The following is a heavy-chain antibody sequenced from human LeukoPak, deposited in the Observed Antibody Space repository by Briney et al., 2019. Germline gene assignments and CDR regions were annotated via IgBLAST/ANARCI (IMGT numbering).Heavy chain of an antibody. CDR2: IYYSGST. V-gene: IGHV4-59*01. CDR3: ARDRGDYGDYVPFDY. D-gene: IGHD4-17*01. Sequence: PSETLSLTCTVSAGSISSNYWSCIRQPPGKGREWIGYIYYSGSTNYNPSLKSRVTIAVDTSKNQFSLELSSVTAADTAVYYCARDRGDYGDYVPFDYWGQGTLVTVSS. J-gene: IGHJ4*02. CDR1: AGSISSNY.